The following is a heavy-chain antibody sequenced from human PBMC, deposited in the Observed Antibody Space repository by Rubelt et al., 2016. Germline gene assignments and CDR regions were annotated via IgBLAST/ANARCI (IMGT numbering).Heavy chain of an antibody. J-gene: IGHJ4*02. V-gene: IGHV1-69*04. Sequence: KASGGTFSSYAISWVRQAPGQGLEWMGRIIPILGIANYAQKFQGRVTITADKSTSTAYMELSSLRSEDTAVYYCARGSSSWYVDDYWGQGTLVTVSS. CDR3: ARGSSSWYVDDY. CDR2: IIPILGIA. D-gene: IGHD6-13*01. CDR1: GGTFSSYA.